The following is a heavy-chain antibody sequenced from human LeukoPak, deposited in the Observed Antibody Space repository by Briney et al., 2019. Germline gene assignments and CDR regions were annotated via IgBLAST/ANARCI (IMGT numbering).Heavy chain of an antibody. CDR2: IIPIFGTA. D-gene: IGHD1-26*01. V-gene: IGHV1-69*05. J-gene: IGHJ4*02. CDR1: GVTFSTYA. Sequence: GSSVKVSCKASGVTFSTYAISWVRQAPGQGLEWMGGIIPIFGTANYAQKFQGRVTITTDESTSTAYMELSSLRSEDTAVYYCARDSSVVGATSRYFDYWGQGTLVTVSS. CDR3: ARDSSVVGATSRYFDY.